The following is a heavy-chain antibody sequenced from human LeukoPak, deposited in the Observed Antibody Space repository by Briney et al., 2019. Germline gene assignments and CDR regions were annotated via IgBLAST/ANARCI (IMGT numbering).Heavy chain of an antibody. CDR2: ISYDGSNK. CDR1: GFTFSSYA. V-gene: IGHV3-30-3*01. CDR3: ARDRVYGMDV. J-gene: IGHJ6*02. Sequence: GRSLRLSCAASGFTFSSYAMHWVRQAPGKGLEWVTVISYDGSNKYYADSVKGRFTISRDNSKNKLYLQMNSLRAENTAVYYCARDRVYGMDVWGQGNTVTVSS.